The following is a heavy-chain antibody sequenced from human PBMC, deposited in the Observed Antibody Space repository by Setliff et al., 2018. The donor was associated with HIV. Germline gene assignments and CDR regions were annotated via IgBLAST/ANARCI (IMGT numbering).Heavy chain of an antibody. CDR1: GGSISSSSYY. CDR3: ARQTSYDRGYSYCFDE. V-gene: IGHV4-39*01. J-gene: IGHJ4*01. CDR2: IYYSGST. D-gene: IGHD5-18*01. Sequence: KPSETLSLTCTVSGGSISSSSYYWGWIRQPPGKGLEWIGSIYYSGSTYYNPSLKSRVTISVDTSKNQFSLRLTSVTAADTAVYYCARQTSYDRGYSYCFDEWGHGTLVTVSS.